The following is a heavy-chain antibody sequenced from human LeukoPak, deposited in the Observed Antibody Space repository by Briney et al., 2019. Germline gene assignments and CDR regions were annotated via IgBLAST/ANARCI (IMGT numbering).Heavy chain of an antibody. CDR3: ARERDYWSEAWFDP. CDR1: GGTFSSYA. J-gene: IGHJ5*02. V-gene: IGHV1-69*05. D-gene: IGHD1-1*01. CDR2: IIPIFGTA. Sequence: SVKVSCKASGGTFSSYAISWVRQAPGQGLEWMGRIIPIFGTANYAQKFQGRVTITTDESTSTADMELSSLRSEDTAVYYCARERDYWSEAWFDPWGQGTLVTVSS.